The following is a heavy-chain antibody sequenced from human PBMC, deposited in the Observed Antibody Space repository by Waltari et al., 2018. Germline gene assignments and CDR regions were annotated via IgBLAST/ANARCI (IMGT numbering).Heavy chain of an antibody. J-gene: IGHJ5*02. CDR2: VNNDGSRI. CDR3: VRCLANSLYNWLDP. D-gene: IGHD3-16*01. CDR1: GSSFSPYW. Sequence: EVQLVESGGGLVQPGGSLRLSCAASGSSFSPYWMHWVRQAPGKGLEWGSRVNNDGSRISEADSVKGRVTISRDNAKNTLYLQMNSLRVEDTAVYYCVRCLANSLYNWLDPWGQGTLVTVSS. V-gene: IGHV3-74*01.